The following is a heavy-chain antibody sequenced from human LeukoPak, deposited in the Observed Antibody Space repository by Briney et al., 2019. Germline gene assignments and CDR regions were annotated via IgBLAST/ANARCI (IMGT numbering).Heavy chain of an antibody. V-gene: IGHV4-34*01. CDR1: GGSFSGYY. CDR3: ARLRLLMDTAMVDY. CDR2: INHSGST. D-gene: IGHD5-18*01. Sequence: SETLSLTCAVYGGSFSGYYWSWIRQPPGKGLEWIGEINHSGSTNYNPSLKSRVTISVDTSKNQFSLKLSSVTAADTAVYYCARLRLLMDTAMVDYWGQGTLVTVSS. J-gene: IGHJ4*02.